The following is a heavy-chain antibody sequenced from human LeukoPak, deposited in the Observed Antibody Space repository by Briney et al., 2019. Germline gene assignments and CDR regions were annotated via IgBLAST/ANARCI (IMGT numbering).Heavy chain of an antibody. Sequence: SQTLSLTCAISGDSVSSNGAVWNWIRRSPSRGLEWLGRTYYRSKWYNDYALSVRSRITINPDTSKNQFSLQLTSVTPEDTAVYYCAREPAINRGVINPLDYWGQGTLVTVSS. J-gene: IGHJ4*02. V-gene: IGHV6-1*01. CDR2: TYYRSKWYN. D-gene: IGHD3-10*01. CDR3: AREPAINRGVINPLDY. CDR1: GDSVSSNGAV.